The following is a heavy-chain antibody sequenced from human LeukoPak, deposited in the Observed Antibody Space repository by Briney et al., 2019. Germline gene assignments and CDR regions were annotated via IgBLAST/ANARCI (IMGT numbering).Heavy chain of an antibody. Sequence: GGSLRLSCAASGFTFSSYAMTWVRQAPGKGLEWVSAISGSDGTTYYADSVKGRFTVSRDNSKNTLSLQMNSLRAEDTAVYYCARDGYDYVWGSYRNLKAYFDYWGQGTLVTVSS. CDR1: GFTFSSYA. CDR3: ARDGYDYVWGSYRNLKAYFDY. J-gene: IGHJ4*02. CDR2: ISGSDGTT. V-gene: IGHV3-23*01. D-gene: IGHD3-16*02.